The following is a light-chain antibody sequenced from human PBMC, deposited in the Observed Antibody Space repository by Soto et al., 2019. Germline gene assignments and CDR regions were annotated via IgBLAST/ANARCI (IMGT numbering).Light chain of an antibody. V-gene: IGKV3-15*01. CDR3: QQYNKWPPLT. CDR2: AAS. J-gene: IGKJ4*01. Sequence: EIVITQSPATLSVSPGERATLSCRASQSVRTDLAWYQQKPGQPPRLLIYAASTRATGVPARFSGSGSGTELTLTISSLQSEDFGVYYCQQYNKWPPLTFGGGTKVDIK. CDR1: QSVRTD.